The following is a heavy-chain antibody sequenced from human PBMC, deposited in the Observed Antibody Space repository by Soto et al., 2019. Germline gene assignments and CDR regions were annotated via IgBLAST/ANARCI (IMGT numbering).Heavy chain of an antibody. CDR3: AKGIVYNWNYADGMDV. V-gene: IGHV3-23*01. J-gene: IGHJ6*02. D-gene: IGHD1-7*01. CDR2: ISGSGGST. Sequence: GGSLRLSCAASGFTFSSYAMSWVRQAPGKGLEWVSAISGSGGSTYYADSVKGRFTISRDNSKNTLYLQMNSLRAEDTAVYYCAKGIVYNWNYADGMDVWGQGTTVTVSS. CDR1: GFTFSSYA.